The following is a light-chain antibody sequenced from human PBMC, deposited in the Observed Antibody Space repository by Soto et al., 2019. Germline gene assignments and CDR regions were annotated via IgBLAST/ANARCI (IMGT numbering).Light chain of an antibody. J-gene: IGKJ5*01. CDR1: QSVTSNY. CDR2: GAS. V-gene: IGKV3-20*01. CDR3: QHYVSPPIT. Sequence: EIVLTQSPGTLSFSPGERATLSCRSSQSVTSNYLAWYQQKPGQAPRLLVYGASSRATGISDRFSGSGSGTDFTLTISRLEPEDFAVYYCQHYVSPPITFGQGTQLEIK.